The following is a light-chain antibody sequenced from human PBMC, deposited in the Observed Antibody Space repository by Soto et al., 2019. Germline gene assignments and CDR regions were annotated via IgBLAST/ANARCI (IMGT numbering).Light chain of an antibody. Sequence: EIVLTQSPGTLSLSPGGRATLSCRTSQSVRSRYLAWYQQRPGQAPRLLIFGASFRATGIPDRFSGSGSGTDFTLTISRLEPEDFAVYYCQHYGSPLTFGGGTKVEIK. CDR1: QSVRSRY. J-gene: IGKJ4*01. CDR3: QHYGSPLT. CDR2: GAS. V-gene: IGKV3-20*01.